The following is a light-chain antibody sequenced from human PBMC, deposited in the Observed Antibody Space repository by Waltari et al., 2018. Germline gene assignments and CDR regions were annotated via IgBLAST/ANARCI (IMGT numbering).Light chain of an antibody. Sequence: IQLTQSPSALSASVGDRVTITCRATQDIYTYLAWYQQEPGKAPKLLIYAASSLQSGVPSRFSGSGSGTDFTLTISSLQPEDFATYYCQQSYSTPFTFGPGTKVDIK. J-gene: IGKJ3*01. CDR1: QDIYTY. CDR2: AAS. CDR3: QQSYSTPFT. V-gene: IGKV1-39*01.